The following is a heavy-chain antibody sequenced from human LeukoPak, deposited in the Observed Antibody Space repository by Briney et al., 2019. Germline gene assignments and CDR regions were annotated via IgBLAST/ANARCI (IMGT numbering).Heavy chain of an antibody. Sequence: SETLSLTCTVSGGSISSGSYYWSWIRQPAGKGLEWIGRIYTSGSTNCNPSLKSRVTMSVDTSKNQFSLKLSSVTAADTAVYYCARGRYGGTYSLDYWGQGTLVTVSS. CDR1: GGSISSGSYY. J-gene: IGHJ4*02. CDR3: ARGRYGGTYSLDY. CDR2: IYTSGST. D-gene: IGHD1-26*01. V-gene: IGHV4-61*02.